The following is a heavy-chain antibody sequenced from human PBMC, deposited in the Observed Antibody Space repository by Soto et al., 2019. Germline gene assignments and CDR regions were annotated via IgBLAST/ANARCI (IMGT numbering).Heavy chain of an antibody. CDR2: IDPSDSYT. Sequence: RGESLKISCKGSGYSFTSYWISWVRQMPGKGLEWMGRIDPSDSYTNYSPSFQGHVTISADRSISTAYLQWSSLKASDTAMYYCARAPTSRDIRDSSGSDYWGQGTLVTVSS. J-gene: IGHJ4*02. D-gene: IGHD3-22*01. CDR1: GYSFTSYW. V-gene: IGHV5-10-1*01. CDR3: ARAPTSRDIRDSSGSDY.